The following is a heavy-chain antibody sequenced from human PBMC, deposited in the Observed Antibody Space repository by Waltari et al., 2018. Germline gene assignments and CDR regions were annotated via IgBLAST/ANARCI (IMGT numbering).Heavy chain of an antibody. V-gene: IGHV3-53*01. J-gene: IGHJ4*02. D-gene: IGHD6-19*01. Sequence: EVQLVESGGGLIQPGGSLRLSCAASGFTVSSNYMSWVRQAPGKGLELVSVIYSGCSTYYADSVKGRFTISRDNSKNTLYLQMNSLRAEDTAVYYCARERRGGVAGSDYWGQGTLVTVSS. CDR3: ARERRGGVAGSDY. CDR2: IYSGCST. CDR1: GFTVSSNY.